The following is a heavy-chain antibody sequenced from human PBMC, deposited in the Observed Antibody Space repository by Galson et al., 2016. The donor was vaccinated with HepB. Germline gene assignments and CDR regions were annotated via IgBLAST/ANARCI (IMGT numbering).Heavy chain of an antibody. CDR1: GFTFSNAW. CDR3: TTDGADKAEYCSTTSCVDY. V-gene: IGHV3-15*01. J-gene: IGHJ4*02. CDR2: ITSKPDGGTA. Sequence: SLRLSCAASGFTFSNAWMNWVRQAPGKGLEWVGRITSKPDGGTADYAAPVKGRFTISRDDSKNTLYLQMNSLRTEDTAVYYCTTDGADKAEYCSTTSCVDYWGQGTLVTVSS. D-gene: IGHD2-2*01.